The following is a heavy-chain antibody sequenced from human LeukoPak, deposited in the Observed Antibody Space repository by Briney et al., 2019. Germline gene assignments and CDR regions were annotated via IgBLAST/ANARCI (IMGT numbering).Heavy chain of an antibody. Sequence: PGGSLRLSCAASGFTVSSNYMSWVRQAPGKGLEWVSVIYSGGSTYYADSVKGRFTISRDYSKNTLYLQMNSLRAEDTAVYYCARDLYSSSSTWGQGTLVTVSS. CDR2: IYSGGST. CDR3: ARDLYSSSST. D-gene: IGHD6-13*01. V-gene: IGHV3-53*01. J-gene: IGHJ4*02. CDR1: GFTVSSNY.